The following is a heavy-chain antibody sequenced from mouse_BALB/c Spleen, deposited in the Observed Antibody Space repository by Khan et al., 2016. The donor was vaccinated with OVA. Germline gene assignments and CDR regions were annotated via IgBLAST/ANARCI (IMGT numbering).Heavy chain of an antibody. V-gene: IGHV1-7*01. Sequence: QVQLKESGAALAKPGASVKMSCKASGYTFSTYWMHWVKQRPGQGLEWIGYINPTSGYTDYNEKFKDKATLSADNSSSTAYMQLSRLTSEDSAVYCCTRDRIDYWGQGTTLTVSS. CDR3: TRDRIDY. CDR2: INPTSGYT. CDR1: GYTFSTYW. J-gene: IGHJ2*01.